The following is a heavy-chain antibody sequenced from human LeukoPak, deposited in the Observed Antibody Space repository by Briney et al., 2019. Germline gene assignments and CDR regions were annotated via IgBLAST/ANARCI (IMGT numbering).Heavy chain of an antibody. J-gene: IGHJ6*03. Sequence: PSETLSLTCTVSGGSISSYYWNWIRQPPGKGLEWIGYIYYSGSTNYNPSLKSRVTISVDTSKNQFSLKLSSVTAADTAVYYCAREVGVRVRDGFYYYYMDVWGKGTTVTISS. D-gene: IGHD3-3*01. CDR1: GGSISSYY. CDR2: IYYSGST. V-gene: IGHV4-59*01. CDR3: AREVGVRVRDGFYYYYMDV.